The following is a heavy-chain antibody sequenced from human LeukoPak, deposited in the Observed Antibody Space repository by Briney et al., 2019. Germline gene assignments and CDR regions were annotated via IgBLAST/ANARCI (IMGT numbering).Heavy chain of an antibody. CDR1: GFIVSSNF. CDR2: IYSGGTT. D-gene: IGHD5-12*01. J-gene: IGHJ6*03. CDR3: ARDGYGYNYMDV. V-gene: IGHV3-53*01. Sequence: GGSLRLSCAASGFIVSSNFMSWVRQAPGKGLEWVSVIYSGGTTYNADSVRGRSTISRDNSKNMLYLQMNSLRAEDTAVYYCARDGYGYNYMDVWGKGTTVTVSS.